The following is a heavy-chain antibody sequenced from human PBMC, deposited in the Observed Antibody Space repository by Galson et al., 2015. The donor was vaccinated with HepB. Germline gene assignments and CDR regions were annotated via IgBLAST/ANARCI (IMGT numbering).Heavy chain of an antibody. CDR2: IRSKVNNYAT. CDR1: GFTFSGSA. J-gene: IGHJ6*02. V-gene: IGHV3-73*01. Sequence: SLRLSCAASGFTFSGSAMQWVRQASGRGLEWVGRIRSKVNNYATAYAVSVKGRFTISRDDSKNMAYLQMNSLNTEDTAMYYCVTSSWYTDHYYGLDVWGQGTTVTVSS. CDR3: VTSSWYTDHYYGLDV. D-gene: IGHD6-13*01.